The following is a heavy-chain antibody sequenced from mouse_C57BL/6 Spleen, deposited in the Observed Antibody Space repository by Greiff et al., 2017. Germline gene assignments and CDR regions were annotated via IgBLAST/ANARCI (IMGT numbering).Heavy chain of an antibody. CDR2: ISDGGSYT. CDR1: GFTFSSYA. V-gene: IGHV5-4*03. D-gene: IGHD2-3*01. J-gene: IGHJ3*01. Sequence: EVKLMESGGGLVKPGGSLKLSCAASGFTFSSYAMSWVRQTPEKRLEWVATISDGGSYTYYPDNVKGRFTISRDNAKNNLYLQMSHLKSEDTAMYYCARSLDGYPFAYWGQGTLVTVSA. CDR3: ARSLDGYPFAY.